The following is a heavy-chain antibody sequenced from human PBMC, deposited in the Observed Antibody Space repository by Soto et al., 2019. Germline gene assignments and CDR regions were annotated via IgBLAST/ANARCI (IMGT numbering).Heavy chain of an antibody. Sequence: PGGSLRLSCAASGFTFSSYGMHWVRQAPGKGLEWVAVISYDGSNKYYADSVKGRFTISRDNSKNTLYLQMNSLRAEDTAVYYCAKDHEDSGITYYYYGMDVWGQGTTVIVSS. CDR1: GFTFSSYG. CDR2: ISYDGSNK. D-gene: IGHD3-10*01. CDR3: AKDHEDSGITYYYYGMDV. V-gene: IGHV3-30*18. J-gene: IGHJ6*02.